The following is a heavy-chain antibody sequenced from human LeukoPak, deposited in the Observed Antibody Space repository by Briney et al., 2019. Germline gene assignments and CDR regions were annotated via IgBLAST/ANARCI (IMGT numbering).Heavy chain of an antibody. D-gene: IGHD2-2*01. CDR3: ALVVVPAAIEYYGMDV. CDR1: GYTFTSYD. CDR2: IIPILGIA. J-gene: IGHJ6*02. V-gene: IGHV1-69*04. Sequence: SVKVSCKASGYTFTSYDINWVRQATGQGLEWMGRIIPILGIANYAQKFQGRVTITADKSTSTAYMELSSLRSEDTAVYYCALVVVPAAIEYYGMDVWGQGTTVTVSS.